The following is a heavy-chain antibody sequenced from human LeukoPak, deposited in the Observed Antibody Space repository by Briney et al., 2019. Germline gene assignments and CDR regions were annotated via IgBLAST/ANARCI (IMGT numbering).Heavy chain of an antibody. Sequence: SETLSLTYTVSGGSISSYYWSWIRLPPGKGLEWIGYLSKSGNTNYSPSLKSRVTIFGDTSKNQFFLKLSSVTAADTAVYYCARARYVNSFYAFDIWGQGTLVTVSS. CDR2: LSKSGNT. CDR1: GGSISSYY. J-gene: IGHJ3*02. CDR3: ARARYVNSFYAFDI. V-gene: IGHV4-59*01. D-gene: IGHD3-9*01.